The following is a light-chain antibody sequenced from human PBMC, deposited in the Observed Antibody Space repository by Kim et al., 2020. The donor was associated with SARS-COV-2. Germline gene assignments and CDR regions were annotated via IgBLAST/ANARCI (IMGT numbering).Light chain of an antibody. CDR2: DAF. V-gene: IGKV3-11*01. CDR3: QQRGNWPLT. CDR1: QSVSNS. J-gene: IGKJ1*01. Sequence: EIVLTQSPGTLSLSPGERATLSCRASQSVSNSFAWYQQKPGQPPRLLIYDAFSRATGIPARFSASGSGTDFTLTSSSLEPEDFAVYYCQQRGNWPLTFGQGTRVDIK.